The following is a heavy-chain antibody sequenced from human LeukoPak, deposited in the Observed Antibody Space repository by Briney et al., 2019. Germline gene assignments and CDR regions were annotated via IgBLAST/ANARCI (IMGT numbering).Heavy chain of an antibody. D-gene: IGHD1-1*01. Sequence: GGSLRLSCAASGFTVSSNYMSWVRQAPGKGLEWVSVLYSGGKTYYADSAKGRFTISRDSSTNTLYLQMESLRAEDTAVYYCAREMGAATTYFDCWGQGTLVIVSS. CDR2: LYSGGKT. V-gene: IGHV3-53*01. CDR3: AREMGAATTYFDC. J-gene: IGHJ4*02. CDR1: GFTVSSNY.